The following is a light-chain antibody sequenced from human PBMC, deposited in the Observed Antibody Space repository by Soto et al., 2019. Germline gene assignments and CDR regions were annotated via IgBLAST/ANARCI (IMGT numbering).Light chain of an antibody. Sequence: EIVLTQSPATLSLSPGERATLSCRASQSIGTSLDWYQQRPGQVPRLLIFDALDRATGMPARFSGSGSGTDFALTISNLEADDFAVYYCQQRSQLPLTFGGGTKVEIK. V-gene: IGKV3-11*01. CDR3: QQRSQLPLT. CDR1: QSIGTS. CDR2: DAL. J-gene: IGKJ4*01.